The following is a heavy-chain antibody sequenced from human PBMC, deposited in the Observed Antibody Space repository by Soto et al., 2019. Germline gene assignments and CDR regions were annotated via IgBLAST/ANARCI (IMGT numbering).Heavy chain of an antibody. J-gene: IGHJ4*02. V-gene: IGHV3-23*01. CDR2: VSSSGSST. CDR1: GFTFSSYA. D-gene: IGHD6-13*01. Sequence: EVQLLESGGGLVQPGGSLRLSCAASGFTFSSYAMSWVRQAPGKGLEWVLAVSSSGSSTYYADSVKGRFTISRDNSKNTVYLQMNSLSAEDTAVYYCAKYSTSWRGGQFDYWGQGTLVTVSS. CDR3: AKYSTSWRGGQFDY.